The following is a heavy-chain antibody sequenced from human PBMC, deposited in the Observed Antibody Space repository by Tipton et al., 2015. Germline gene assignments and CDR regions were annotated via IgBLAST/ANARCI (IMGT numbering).Heavy chain of an antibody. V-gene: IGHV4-34*01. D-gene: IGHD3-16*01. CDR3: ARIRGRYVMDY. CDR2: INHSGST. Sequence: TLSLTCAVYGGSFSGYYWNWIRQPPGKGLEWIGEINHSGSTYYNPSLKSRVSISVDTSKNQFSLKLRSVTAADTAVYYCARIRGRYVMDYWGQGTLVTVSS. J-gene: IGHJ4*02. CDR1: GGSFSGYY.